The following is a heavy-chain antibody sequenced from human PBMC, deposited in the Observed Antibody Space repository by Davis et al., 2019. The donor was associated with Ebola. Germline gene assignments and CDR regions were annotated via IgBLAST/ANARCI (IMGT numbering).Heavy chain of an antibody. CDR1: GGSISSSSYY. CDR3: ARCDIVVVPAPGCLWFDP. V-gene: IGHV4-39*01. CDR2: IYYSGST. J-gene: IGHJ5*02. D-gene: IGHD2-2*01. Sequence: SETLSLTCTVSGGSISSSSYYWGWIRQPPGKGLEWIGSIYYSGSTYYNPSLKSRVTISVDTSKNQFSLKLSSVTAADTAVYYCARCDIVVVPAPGCLWFDPWSQGTLVTVSS.